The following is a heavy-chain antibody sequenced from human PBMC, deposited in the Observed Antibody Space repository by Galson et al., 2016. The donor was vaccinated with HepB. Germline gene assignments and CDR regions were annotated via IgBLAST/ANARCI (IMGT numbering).Heavy chain of an antibody. CDR2: MKPSTGDT. CDR3: ARGLTMIQGTIYDAFGI. V-gene: IGHV1-8*02. CDR1: GYTFTSFD. D-gene: IGHD3-22*01. Sequence: SVKVSCKASGYTFTSFDINWVRQATGQGLEWMGWMKPSTGDTGYAREFQGRVTMTRNTSISTAYMELNSLRSEDTAVYFCARGLTMIQGTIYDAFGIWGQGTKVTVSA. J-gene: IGHJ3*02.